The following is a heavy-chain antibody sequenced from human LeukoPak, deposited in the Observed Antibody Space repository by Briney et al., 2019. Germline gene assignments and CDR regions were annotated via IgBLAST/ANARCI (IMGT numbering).Heavy chain of an antibody. CDR1: GFTFSTYG. V-gene: IGHV3-23*01. CDR3: AKDGYGGVDY. Sequence: GGSLRLSCAASGFTFSTYGMNWVRQAPGKGLEWVSGVSPSGDITYYADSVKGRFTISRDNSKNTVYLQMNNVRAEDTAVYYCAKDGYGGVDYWGQGTLVTVSS. D-gene: IGHD4-23*01. J-gene: IGHJ4*02. CDR2: VSPSGDIT.